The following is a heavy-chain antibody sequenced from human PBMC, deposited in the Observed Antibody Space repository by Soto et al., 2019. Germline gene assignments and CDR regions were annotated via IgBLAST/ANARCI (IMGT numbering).Heavy chain of an antibody. J-gene: IGHJ6*02. CDR2: IFYTGGT. D-gene: IGHD2-2*01. Sequence: PSETLSLTCTVSGASFSSGDYYWSWIRQHPGRGLEWIGYIFYTGGTFYTPSLKSRLTVSVDTSKNQFSMKVSSVTAADTAVCYCVRLQGYCITTGCYGHYAMDVWCQGTTVT. CDR1: GASFSSGDYY. CDR3: VRLQGYCITTGCYGHYAMDV. V-gene: IGHV4-30-4*08.